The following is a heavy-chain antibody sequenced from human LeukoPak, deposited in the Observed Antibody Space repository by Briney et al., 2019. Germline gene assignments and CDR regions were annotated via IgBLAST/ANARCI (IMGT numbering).Heavy chain of an antibody. Sequence: PGGSLRLSCAASGFSFSAYAMTWVRQAPGKGLEWVSSISSRDDRTYYADSAKGRFTISRDNSKNTLYLQMNSLRAEDTALYYCANVAYDSYGHYYHDYFDFWGQGTLVTVSS. J-gene: IGHJ4*02. CDR1: GFSFSAYA. V-gene: IGHV3-23*01. CDR2: ISSRDDRT. D-gene: IGHD3-22*01. CDR3: ANVAYDSYGHYYHDYFDF.